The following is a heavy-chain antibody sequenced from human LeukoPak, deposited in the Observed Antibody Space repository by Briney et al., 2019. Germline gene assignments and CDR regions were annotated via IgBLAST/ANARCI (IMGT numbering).Heavy chain of an antibody. D-gene: IGHD5-12*01. CDR1: GFIFSNYW. V-gene: IGHV3-7*01. Sequence: PGGSLRLSCAASGFIFSNYWMTWVRQAPGKGLEWVANIKEDGGEKYYVDSVKGRFTISRDNAKKSLFLQMNSLRAEDTAVYYCTRVTNSGYDSGNFDYWGQGTLVTVSS. CDR2: IKEDGGEK. CDR3: TRVTNSGYDSGNFDY. J-gene: IGHJ4*02.